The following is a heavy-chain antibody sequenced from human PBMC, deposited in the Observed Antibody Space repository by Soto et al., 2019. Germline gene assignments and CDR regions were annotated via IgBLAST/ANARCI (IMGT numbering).Heavy chain of an antibody. V-gene: IGHV4-39*01. J-gene: IGHJ5*02. CDR1: GGSISSSSYY. CDR3: ARHLKKQQLVGGSWYNWFDP. CDR2: IYYSGST. Sequence: QLQLQESGPGLVKPSETLSLTCTVSGGSISSSSYYWGWIRQPPGKGLEWIGSIYYSGSTYYNPSLKSRVTILVDTSKNQFSLKLSSVTAADTAVYYCARHLKKQQLVGGSWYNWFDPWGQGTLVTVSS. D-gene: IGHD6-13*01.